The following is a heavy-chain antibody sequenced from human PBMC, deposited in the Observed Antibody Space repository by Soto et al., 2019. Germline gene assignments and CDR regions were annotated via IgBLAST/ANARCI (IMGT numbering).Heavy chain of an antibody. CDR3: AREGMVRGVSDYYYGMDV. D-gene: IGHD3-10*01. CDR2: IYYSGST. J-gene: IGHJ6*02. Sequence: SETLSLTCTVSGGSISSYYWSWIRQPPGKGLEWIGYIYYSGSTNYNPSLKSRVTISVDTSKNQFSLKLSSVTAADTAAYYCAREGMVRGVSDYYYGMDVWGQGTTVTVSS. CDR1: GGSISSYY. V-gene: IGHV4-59*01.